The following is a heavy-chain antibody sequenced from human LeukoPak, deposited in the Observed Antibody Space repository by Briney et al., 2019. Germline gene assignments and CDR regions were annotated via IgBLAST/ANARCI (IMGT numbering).Heavy chain of an antibody. Sequence: GASVTVSCKASGYTFTGYYMHWVRQAPGQGLEWMGWINPNSGGTNYAQKFQGRVTMTRDTSISTAYMELSRLRSDDTAVYYCAKSYKVIVEGYKSGYYFDYWGQGTLVTVSS. CDR1: GYTFTGYY. D-gene: IGHD3-22*01. CDR2: INPNSGGT. J-gene: IGHJ4*02. CDR3: AKSYKVIVEGYKSGYYFDY. V-gene: IGHV1-2*02.